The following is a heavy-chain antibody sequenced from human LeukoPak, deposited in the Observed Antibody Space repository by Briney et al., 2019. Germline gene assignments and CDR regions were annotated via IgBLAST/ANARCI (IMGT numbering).Heavy chain of an antibody. CDR1: GFTFSSYS. D-gene: IGHD6-19*01. V-gene: IGHV3-21*01. CDR2: ISSSSSYI. CDR3: ARDSSSGWYPFVYYYYYGMDV. J-gene: IGHJ6*02. Sequence: GGSLRLSCAASGFTFSSYSMNWVRQAPGKGLEWVSSISSSSSYIYYADSVKGRFTISRDNAKNSLYLQMNSLRAEDTAVYYCARDSSSGWYPFVYYYYYGMDVWGQGTTVTVS.